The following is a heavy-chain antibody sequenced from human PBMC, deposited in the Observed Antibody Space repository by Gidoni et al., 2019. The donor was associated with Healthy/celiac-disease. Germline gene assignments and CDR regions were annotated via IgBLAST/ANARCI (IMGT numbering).Heavy chain of an antibody. CDR3: ARISGRIAAMVGWGMDV. CDR2: IIPIFGTA. J-gene: IGHJ6*02. CDR1: GGTFSSYA. Sequence: QVQLVQSGAEVKKRGSSVKVSCKASGGTFSSYAISWVRTAPGQGLEWMGGIIPIFGTANYAHKFQGRVTITADKSTSTAYMELSSLRSEDTAVYYCARISGRIAAMVGWGMDVWGQGTTVTVSS. V-gene: IGHV1-69*06. D-gene: IGHD5-18*01.